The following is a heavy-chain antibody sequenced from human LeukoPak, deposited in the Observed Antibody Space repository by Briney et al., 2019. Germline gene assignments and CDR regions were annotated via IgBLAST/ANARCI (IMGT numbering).Heavy chain of an antibody. CDR1: GDSIDSYY. CDR3: AGRSARYFDS. V-gene: IGHV4-59*01. CDR2: VFYSGPT. Sequence: SKTLSLTCTVSGDSIDSYYWSWIRQPPGEGLQWIGYVFYSGPTNYDASLRSRVAISVDRSKNQFSLKLTSVSAADTAVYYCAGRSARYFDSWGQGTLVTVSS. J-gene: IGHJ4*02. D-gene: IGHD1-26*01.